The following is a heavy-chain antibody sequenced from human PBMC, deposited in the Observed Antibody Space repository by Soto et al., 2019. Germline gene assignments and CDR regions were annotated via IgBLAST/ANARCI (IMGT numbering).Heavy chain of an antibody. V-gene: IGHV3-48*03. CDR2: INSDGSTI. CDR1: GFSFSNYA. J-gene: IGHJ4*02. Sequence: GGSLRLSCAASGFSFSNYAMNWVRQAPGEGLEWVSYINSDGSTIYYADSVKARVTVSRNNAKNSLYLQINSLRGQDKDGYYCVRYMMTERALPFFDSWGQGTLVTVSS. CDR3: VRYMMTERALPFFDS. D-gene: IGHD2-21*02.